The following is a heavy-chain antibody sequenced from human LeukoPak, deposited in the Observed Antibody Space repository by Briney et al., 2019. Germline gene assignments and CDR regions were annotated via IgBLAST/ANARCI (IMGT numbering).Heavy chain of an antibody. CDR2: TYYRGST. Sequence: SETLSLTCTVSGGSIYSYNYYWGWIRQPPGKGLEWIGSTYYRGSTEYNPSLKSRVTISVDTSKNQFSLKLSSVTAADTAVYYCVRQGGYSHGSVLGHWGQGTLVTVSS. CDR3: VRQGGYSHGSVLGH. D-gene: IGHD5-18*01. J-gene: IGHJ4*02. V-gene: IGHV4-39*01. CDR1: GGSIYSYNYY.